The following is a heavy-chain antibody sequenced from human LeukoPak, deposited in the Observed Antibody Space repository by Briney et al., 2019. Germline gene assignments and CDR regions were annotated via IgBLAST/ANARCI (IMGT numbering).Heavy chain of an antibody. J-gene: IGHJ3*02. CDR2: IYHSGST. CDR1: GGSISSSNW. CDR3: ARSNYDFWSGLPLHDAFDI. Sequence: PSETLSLTCAVSGGSISSSNWWSWVRQPPGKGLEWIGEIYHSGSTNYNPSLKSRVTISVDKSKNQFSLKLSSVTAADTAVYYCARSNYDFWSGLPLHDAFDIWGQGTMVTVSS. D-gene: IGHD3-3*01. V-gene: IGHV4-4*02.